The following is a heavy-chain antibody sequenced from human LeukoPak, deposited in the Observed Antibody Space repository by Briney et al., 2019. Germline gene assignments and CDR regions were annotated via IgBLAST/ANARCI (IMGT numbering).Heavy chain of an antibody. CDR2: IWYDGSNK. CDR1: GFTFSSYG. D-gene: IGHD3-9*01. J-gene: IGHJ6*04. V-gene: IGHV3-33*01. CDR3: ARSEGYYDILTGYYYYYGMDV. Sequence: GGSLRLSCAASGFTFSSYGMHWVRQAPGKGLEWVAVIWYDGSNKYYADSVKGRFTISRDNSKNTLYLQMNSLRAEDTAVYYCARSEGYYDILTGYYYYYGMDVWGEGTTVTVSS.